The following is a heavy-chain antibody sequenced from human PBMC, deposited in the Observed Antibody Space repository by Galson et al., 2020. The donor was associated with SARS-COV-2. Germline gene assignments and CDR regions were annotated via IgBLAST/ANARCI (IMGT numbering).Heavy chain of an antibody. Sequence: ASVKVSCKASGYTFTSYAMHWVRQAPGQRLEWMGWINAGNGNTKYSQKFQGRVTITRDTSASTAYMELSSLRSEDTAVYYCATPRGYCSSTSCYPGEGSFDYWSQGTRVTVSS. CDR3: ATPRGYCSSTSCYPGEGSFDY. J-gene: IGHJ4*02. D-gene: IGHD2-2*01. CDR2: INAGNGNT. V-gene: IGHV1-3*01. CDR1: GYTFTSYA.